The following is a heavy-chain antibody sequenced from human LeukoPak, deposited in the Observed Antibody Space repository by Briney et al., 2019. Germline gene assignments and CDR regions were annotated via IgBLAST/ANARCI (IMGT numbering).Heavy chain of an antibody. CDR3: ARGNPPVLFGVYQLLSGWFDP. CDR1: GYTFTTYD. CDR2: MNPNSGNT. V-gene: IGHV1-8*01. D-gene: IGHD2-2*01. J-gene: IGHJ5*02. Sequence: ASVKVSCKASGYTFTTYDINWVRQATGQGLEWMGWMNPNSGNTGYAQKFQGRVTMTRNTSISTAYMELSSLRSEDTAVYYCARGNPPVLFGVYQLLSGWFDPWGQGTLATVSS.